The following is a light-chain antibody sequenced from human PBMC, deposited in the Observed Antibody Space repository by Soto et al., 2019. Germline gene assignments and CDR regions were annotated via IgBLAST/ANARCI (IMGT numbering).Light chain of an antibody. V-gene: IGLV1-44*01. J-gene: IGLJ2*01. CDR2: TNS. CDR3: ATWDDNVKGPV. CDR1: ASNIGSNF. Sequence: QSVLTQPPSASGPPGQRVTISCSGRASNIGSNFVSWNQVFPGTAPKLLIYTNSHRPSEGPDRFSGSRSGTSASLDISGLQSDDEADYFCATWDDNVKGPVFGGGTKLAVL.